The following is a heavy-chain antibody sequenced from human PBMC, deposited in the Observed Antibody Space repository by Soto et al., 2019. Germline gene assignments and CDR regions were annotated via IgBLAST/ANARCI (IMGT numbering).Heavy chain of an antibody. CDR2: ISGSGCST. V-gene: IGHV3-23*01. J-gene: IGHJ4*02. Sequence: GGSLRLSCAASGFTFSSYAMSWVRQAPGKGLEWVSAISGSGCSTYYADSVKGRFTISRDNSKNTLYLQLNSLRAEDTAVYYCANYYGSGSYGYFDYWGQGTLVTVSS. CDR3: ANYYGSGSYGYFDY. D-gene: IGHD3-10*01. CDR1: GFTFSSYA.